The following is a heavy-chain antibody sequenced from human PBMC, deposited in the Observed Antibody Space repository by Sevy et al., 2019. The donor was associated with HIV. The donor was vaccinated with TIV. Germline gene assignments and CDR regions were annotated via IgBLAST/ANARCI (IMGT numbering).Heavy chain of an antibody. J-gene: IGHJ4*02. V-gene: IGHV4-61*01. CDR1: GDSVSGGNYY. Sequence: SETLSLTCTVSGDSVSGGNYYWSWIRQPPGKGLERIGYIYYSGSTNYNPSLKSRVTISIDTSKNQFSLRLTSVTAADTAVYYCARGLFDYWGQGTLVTVSS. CDR2: IYYSGST. CDR3: ARGLFDY.